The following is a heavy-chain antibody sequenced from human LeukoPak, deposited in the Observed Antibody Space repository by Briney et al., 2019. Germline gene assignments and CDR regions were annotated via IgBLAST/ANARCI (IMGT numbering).Heavy chain of an antibody. D-gene: IGHD2-8*02. V-gene: IGHV1-2*02. J-gene: IGHJ4*02. CDR3: ASVKGTEGIFDY. CDR2: ISSNNGGT. Sequence: GASVKVSCKASGYTFTGYYMHWVRQAPGQGLEWMGWISSNNGGTNYAQKFQGRVTMTRDTSISTAYMELSRLRSDDTAVYYCASVKGTEGIFDYWGQGTLVTVSS. CDR1: GYTFTGYY.